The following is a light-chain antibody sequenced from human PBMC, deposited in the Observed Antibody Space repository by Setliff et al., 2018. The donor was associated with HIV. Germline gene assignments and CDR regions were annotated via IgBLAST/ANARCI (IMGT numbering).Light chain of an antibody. Sequence: QSVLTQSPSVSGTPGQRVTISCSGSNSNIGTTTVNWYQRLPGAAPKLLIYTNSHRPSGVPDRFSGSKSGTSASLAISGLQSEDEADYYCSSYTSSSGGVFGGGTKVTVL. CDR1: NSNIGTTT. CDR2: TNS. CDR3: SSYTSSSGGV. J-gene: IGLJ2*01. V-gene: IGLV1-44*01.